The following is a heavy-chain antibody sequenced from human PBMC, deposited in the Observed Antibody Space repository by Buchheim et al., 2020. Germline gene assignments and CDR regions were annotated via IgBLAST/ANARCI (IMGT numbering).Heavy chain of an antibody. Sequence: QVQLVQSGAEVKKPGSSVKVSCKASGGTFSSYAISWVRQAPGQGLEWMGGIIAIFGTANYAQKLQGRVTTTADKSTSTAHMEMNILRSEDTAVYYCASPNPWFGDYMLGRYYFDFWGQGTL. D-gene: IGHD4-17*01. CDR3: ASPNPWFGDYMLGRYYFDF. CDR1: GGTFSSYA. V-gene: IGHV1-69*06. CDR2: IIAIFGTA. J-gene: IGHJ4*02.